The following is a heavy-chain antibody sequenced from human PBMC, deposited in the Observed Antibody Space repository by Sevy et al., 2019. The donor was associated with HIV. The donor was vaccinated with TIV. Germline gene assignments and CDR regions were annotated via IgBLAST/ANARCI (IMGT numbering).Heavy chain of an antibody. CDR3: ARGLIATRRGGGYYFDY. V-gene: IGHV1-69*13. Sequence: ASVKVSCKASGGTFSSYAISWVRQAPGQGLEWMGGIIPIFGTANYAQKSQGRVTVTADESTSTAYMELSSLRSEDTAVYYCARGLIATRRGGGYYFDYWGPGTLVTVSS. J-gene: IGHJ4*02. CDR2: IIPIFGTA. D-gene: IGHD6-6*01. CDR1: GGTFSSYA.